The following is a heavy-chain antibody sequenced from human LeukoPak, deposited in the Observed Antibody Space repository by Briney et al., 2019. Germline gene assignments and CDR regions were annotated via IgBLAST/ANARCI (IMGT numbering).Heavy chain of an antibody. J-gene: IGHJ4*02. CDR2: IKQDGSEK. Sequence: PGVSLRLSCVVSGFTFSSYWVSWVRQAPGKGLEWVANIKQDGSEKYYVDSVKGRFTMSRDNAKNSLYLQMNSLRAEDTAVYYCARVQWELRGVGSYFEYWGQGALVTVSS. CDR1: GFTFSSYW. V-gene: IGHV3-7*01. D-gene: IGHD1-26*01. CDR3: ARVQWELRGVGSYFEY.